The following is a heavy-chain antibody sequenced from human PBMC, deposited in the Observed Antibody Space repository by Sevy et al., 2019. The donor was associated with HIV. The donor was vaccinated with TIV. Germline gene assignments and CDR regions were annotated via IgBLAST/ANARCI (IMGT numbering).Heavy chain of an antibody. CDR1: GFTFNDYN. V-gene: IGHV3-11*01. CDR2: ISTSTSTTTI. J-gene: IGHJ5*02. Sequence: GGSLRLSCAASGFTFNDYNLSWIRQAPGKGLEWVSYISTSTSTTTIYYADSVKGRFTICRDNAKNSIYLQMNSLRVDYTAVYYCARAAGWFDAWGQGTLVTVSS. CDR3: ARAAGWFDA.